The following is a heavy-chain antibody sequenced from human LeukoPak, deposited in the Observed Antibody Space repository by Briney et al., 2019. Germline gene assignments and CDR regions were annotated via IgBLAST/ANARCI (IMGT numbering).Heavy chain of an antibody. Sequence: PGGSLRLSCAASGFTFSSYSMNWVRQAPGKGLEWVSSISSSSSYIYYADSVKGRFTISRDNSKNTLYLQMNSLRAEDTAVYYCAKDGGYDFWSGYNDYWGQGTLVTVSS. J-gene: IGHJ4*02. CDR2: ISSSSSYI. CDR1: GFTFSSYS. CDR3: AKDGGYDFWSGYNDY. V-gene: IGHV3-21*04. D-gene: IGHD3-3*01.